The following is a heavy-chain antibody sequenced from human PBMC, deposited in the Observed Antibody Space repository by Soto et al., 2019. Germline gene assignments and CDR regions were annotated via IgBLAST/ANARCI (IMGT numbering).Heavy chain of an antibody. V-gene: IGHV4-30-4*01. CDR3: ARGPMVRGVDIDACDI. CDR2: IYYSGST. D-gene: IGHD3-10*01. Sequence: QVQLQESGPGLVKPSQTLSLTCTVSGGSISSGDYYWSWIRQPPGKGLAWIGYIYYSGSTYYNPSLKSRVIISVDTYKNPCFLKRSSGTAADTAVYYCARGPMVRGVDIDACDIWGKGTMVTVSS. CDR1: GGSISSGDYY. J-gene: IGHJ3*02.